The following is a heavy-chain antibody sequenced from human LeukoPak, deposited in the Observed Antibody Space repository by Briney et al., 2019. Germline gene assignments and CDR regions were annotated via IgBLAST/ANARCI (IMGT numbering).Heavy chain of an antibody. V-gene: IGHV4-34*01. CDR1: GGSFTGYY. Sequence: SETLSLTCAVYGGSFTGYYWSWIRQPPGKGLEWIGEINHSGSTNYNPSLKSRVTISVDTSKNQFSLKLSSVTAADTAVYYCARVVGITIFGVVISHYFDYWGQGTLVTVSS. CDR3: ARVVGITIFGVVISHYFDY. J-gene: IGHJ4*02. CDR2: INHSGST. D-gene: IGHD3-3*01.